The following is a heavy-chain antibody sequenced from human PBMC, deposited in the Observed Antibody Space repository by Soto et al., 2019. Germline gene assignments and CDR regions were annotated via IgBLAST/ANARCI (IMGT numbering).Heavy chain of an antibody. J-gene: IGHJ5*02. CDR3: ARGHDSSSWYGSSYNWFDP. D-gene: IGHD6-13*01. V-gene: IGHV4-4*02. Sequence: PSETLSLTCAVSGGSISSSNWWSWVRQPPGKGLEWIGEIYHSGSTNYNPSLKSRVTISVDKSKNQFSLKLSSVTAADTAVYYCARGHDSSSWYGSSYNWFDPWGQGTLVTVSS. CDR1: GGSISSSNW. CDR2: IYHSGST.